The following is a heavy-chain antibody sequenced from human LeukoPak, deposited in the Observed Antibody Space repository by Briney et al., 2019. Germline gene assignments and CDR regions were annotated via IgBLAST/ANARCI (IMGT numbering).Heavy chain of an antibody. Sequence: PSETLSLTCAVSGYSISSGYYWGWIRQPPGKGLEWIGSIYHSESTYYNPSLKSRVTISVDTSKNQFSLKLSSVTAADTAVYYCTGDYGDYLDYWGQGTLVTVSS. CDR2: IYHSEST. D-gene: IGHD4-17*01. CDR1: GYSISSGYY. CDR3: TGDYGDYLDY. J-gene: IGHJ4*02. V-gene: IGHV4-38-2*01.